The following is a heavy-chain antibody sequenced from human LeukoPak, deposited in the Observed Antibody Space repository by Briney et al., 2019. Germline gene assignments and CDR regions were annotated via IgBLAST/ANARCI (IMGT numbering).Heavy chain of an antibody. CDR3: ARCSKYYYYMDV. D-gene: IGHD4/OR15-4a*01. CDR2: INHSGST. J-gene: IGHJ6*03. Sequence: PSETLSLTCAVYGGSFSGYYWSWIRQPPGKGLEWIGEINHSGSTNYNPSLKSRVTISVDTSKNQFSLKLSSVTAADTAVYYCARCSKYYYYMDVWGKGTTVTVSS. V-gene: IGHV4-34*01. CDR1: GGSFSGYY.